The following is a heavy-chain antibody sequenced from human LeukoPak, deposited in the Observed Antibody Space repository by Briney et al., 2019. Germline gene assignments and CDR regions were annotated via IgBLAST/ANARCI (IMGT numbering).Heavy chain of an antibody. CDR2: ISSRTNVR. J-gene: IGHJ4*02. Sequence: VGSLRLSCAASGFAFNSYEMNWVRQAPGKGLEWVSYISSRTNVRYYSDSVKGRFTISRDDAKNSLYLQMNGLRAEDTAVYYCSREGQIASPFDYWGQGTLVTVSS. CDR3: SREGQIASPFDY. CDR1: GFAFNSYE. V-gene: IGHV3-48*03.